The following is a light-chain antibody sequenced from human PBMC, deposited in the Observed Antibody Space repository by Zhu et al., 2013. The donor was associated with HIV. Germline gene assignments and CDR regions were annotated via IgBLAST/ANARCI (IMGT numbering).Light chain of an antibody. CDR2: DVS. J-gene: IGKJ1*01. CDR3: QQYGSSPET. Sequence: EVVMTQSPATLSVSPGERATLSCRASQGVRSNLAWYQQKPGQAPRLLIFDVSDRATGIPARFSGSGSGTDFTLTISRLEPEDFAVYYCQQYGSSPETFGQGTKVEIK. CDR1: QGVRSN. V-gene: IGKV3-20*01.